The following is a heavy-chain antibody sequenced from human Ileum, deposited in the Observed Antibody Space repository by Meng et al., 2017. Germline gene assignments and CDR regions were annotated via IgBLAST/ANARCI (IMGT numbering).Heavy chain of an antibody. V-gene: IGHV1-18*01. CDR1: GYTFSRYS. Sequence: QVQLVQSGAEVKKPGASVKVSCKTSGYTFSRYSISWVRQAPGQGLEWMGWISPYIGTKIYAQKFQGRVPMTPNTSPSTAYMELRGLRSDDRAVYYGAREGGRGGGDLDDWGQGTLVTVSS. CDR2: ISPYIGTK. CDR3: AREGGRGGGDLDD. J-gene: IGHJ1*01. D-gene: IGHD3-16*01.